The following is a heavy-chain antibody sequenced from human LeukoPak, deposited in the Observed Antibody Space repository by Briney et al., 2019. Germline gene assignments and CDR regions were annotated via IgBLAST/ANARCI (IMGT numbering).Heavy chain of an antibody. D-gene: IGHD3-10*01. V-gene: IGHV3-21*01. J-gene: IGHJ4*02. CDR2: ISSSSSYI. CDR1: GFTFDDYA. Sequence: PGRSLRLSCAASGFTFDDYAMHWVRQAPGKGLEWVSSISSSSSYIYYADSVKGRFTISRDNAKNSLYLQMNSLRAEDTAVYYCATRVPFDYWGQGTLVTVSS. CDR3: ATRVPFDY.